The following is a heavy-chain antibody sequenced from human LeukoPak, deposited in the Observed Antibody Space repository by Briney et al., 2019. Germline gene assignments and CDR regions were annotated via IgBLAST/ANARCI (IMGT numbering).Heavy chain of an antibody. CDR1: GFTFSDYY. J-gene: IGHJ4*02. CDR2: ISGRTGAT. D-gene: IGHD5-12*01. Sequence: GGSLRLSCAASGFTFSDYYMSWVRPAPGKGLEWVSAISGRTGATYYADSEKGRFTISRDNSKSTLYLQMDSLRAEDTAVYYCAKCGNSGCHLIDYWGQGTLVTVSS. CDR3: AKCGNSGCHLIDY. V-gene: IGHV3-23*01.